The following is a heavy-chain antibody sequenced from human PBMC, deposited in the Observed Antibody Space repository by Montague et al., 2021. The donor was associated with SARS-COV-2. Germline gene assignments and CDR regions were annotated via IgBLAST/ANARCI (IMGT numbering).Heavy chain of an antibody. D-gene: IGHD3-22*01. J-gene: IGHJ4*02. V-gene: IGHV4-34*01. CDR2: INHRGTS. Sequence: SETLSLTCAVYGGSFSDYYWSWIRQPPGKGLEWIGEINHRGTSKYNTSLKSRVSISLDTSKNQFSLYLNSNMVVVVMTGGEYYFDYWGQGTLVTVSS. CDR3: YYFDY. CDR1: GGSFSDYY.